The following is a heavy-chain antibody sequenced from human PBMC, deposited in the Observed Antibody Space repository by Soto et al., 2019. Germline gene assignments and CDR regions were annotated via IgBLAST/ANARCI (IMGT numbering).Heavy chain of an antibody. J-gene: IGHJ6*02. CDR3: AYSPYYYYGMDV. D-gene: IGHD2-15*01. V-gene: IGHV1-69*12. CDR2: IIRIFGRA. Sequence: QVQLVQSGAEVKKPGSSVKVSCKASGGTFSSYAISWVRQAPGQGLEWMGGIIRIFGRATYAHTFQGRGTITADESTSTAYLELSSMRSEDTDVYYCAYSPYYYYGMDVWGQGTTVTVSS. CDR1: GGTFSSYA.